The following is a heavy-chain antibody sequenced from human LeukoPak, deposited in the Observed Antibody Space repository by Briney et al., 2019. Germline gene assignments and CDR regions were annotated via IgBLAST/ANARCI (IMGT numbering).Heavy chain of an antibody. J-gene: IGHJ6*02. CDR2: ISGGGGSA. D-gene: IGHD3-3*01. Sequence: GGSLRLSCAASGFTFSSYAMRWVRQAPGKGLEWVSAISGGGGSAYYADSVKDRFTISRDNSKNALYLQMNSLRAEDTAVYHCAKTDIWSGYGMDVWGQGTTVTVSS. CDR3: AKTDIWSGYGMDV. V-gene: IGHV3-23*01. CDR1: GFTFSSYA.